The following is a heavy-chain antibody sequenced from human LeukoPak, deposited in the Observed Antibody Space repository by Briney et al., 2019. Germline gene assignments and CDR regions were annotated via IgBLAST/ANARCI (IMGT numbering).Heavy chain of an antibody. V-gene: IGHV1-69*01. CDR2: IIPLFGTE. D-gene: IGHD2-2*02. Sequence: SVKVSCKASGGTFRSYAIRWVRQAPGHGLEWMGGIIPLFGTENYAQQFQGRVTITAAESTSTAYMELSSLRSEDTAVYYCARVGSRYCSSTSCYTAFDYWGQGTLVTVSS. CDR3: ARVGSRYCSSTSCYTAFDY. CDR1: GGTFRSYA. J-gene: IGHJ4*02.